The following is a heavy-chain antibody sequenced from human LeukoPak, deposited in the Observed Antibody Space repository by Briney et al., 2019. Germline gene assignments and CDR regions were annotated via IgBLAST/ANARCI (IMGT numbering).Heavy chain of an antibody. Sequence: GGSLRLSCAASGFTFSSYSMNWVRQAPGKGLEWVANIKQGGNEIHYVASVKGRFTISRDNAKNSLYLQMNSLRAEDTAIYYWGRGSSAAAESYFDSWGQGTLVTVSS. J-gene: IGHJ4*02. CDR3: GRGSSAAAESYFDS. CDR2: IKQGGNEI. V-gene: IGHV3-7*01. D-gene: IGHD6-25*01. CDR1: GFTFSSYS.